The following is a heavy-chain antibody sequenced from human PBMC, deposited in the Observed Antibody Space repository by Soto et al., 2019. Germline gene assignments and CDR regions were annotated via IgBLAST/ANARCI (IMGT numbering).Heavy chain of an antibody. Sequence: QVQLVESGGGVVQPGRSLRLSCAASGFSLSNYAMHWVRQAPGKGLEWVAVISYDGSNKDYGDSVKGRFTISRDNSKNTLFLQLSSLRPEDTAVYYCARDEGDSGWYMSSDYWGQGTLVTVSS. CDR1: GFSLSNYA. J-gene: IGHJ4*02. CDR3: ARDEGDSGWYMSSDY. CDR2: ISYDGSNK. V-gene: IGHV3-30-3*01. D-gene: IGHD6-19*01.